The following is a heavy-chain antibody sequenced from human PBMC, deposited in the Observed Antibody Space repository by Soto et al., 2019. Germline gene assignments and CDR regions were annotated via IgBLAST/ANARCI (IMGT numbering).Heavy chain of an antibody. V-gene: IGHV1-3*01. J-gene: IGHJ6*02. CDR1: GYTFTSYA. Sequence: QVQLVQSGAAVKKPGASVKVSCKASGYTFTSYAMHWVRQAPGQRLEWMGWINAGNGNTKYSQKFQGRVTITRDTSASTAYMELSSLRSEDTAVYYCAREEIVVVRSGMDVWGQGTTVTVSS. D-gene: IGHD3-22*01. CDR3: AREEIVVVRSGMDV. CDR2: INAGNGNT.